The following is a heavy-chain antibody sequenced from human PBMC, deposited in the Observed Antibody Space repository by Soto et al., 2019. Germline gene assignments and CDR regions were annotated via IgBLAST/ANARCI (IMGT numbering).Heavy chain of an antibody. J-gene: IGHJ5*02. CDR2: LSYDGSNK. Sequence: QVQLVGSGGGVVQPGRSLRLSCAASGFTFSNHGMHWVRQAPGKGLEWVAVLSYDGSNKYYADSVMGRFTISRDNSENTLYLQMDSLRAEDTAVYYCAKDHLPTTVTTPWFDPWGQGTLVTVSS. D-gene: IGHD4-17*01. CDR3: AKDHLPTTVTTPWFDP. V-gene: IGHV3-30*18. CDR1: GFTFSNHG.